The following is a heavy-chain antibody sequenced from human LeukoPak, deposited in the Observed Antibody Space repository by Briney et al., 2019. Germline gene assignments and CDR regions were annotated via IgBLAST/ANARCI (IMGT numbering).Heavy chain of an antibody. Sequence: GGSLRLSCAASGFTFSSYSMNWVRQAPGKGLEWVSSISSSSSYIYYADSVKGRFTISRDNAKNSLYLQMNSLRAEDTAVYYCAREFTMAPTSDYWGQGTLVTVSS. CDR1: GFTFSSYS. V-gene: IGHV3-21*01. J-gene: IGHJ4*02. CDR3: AREFTMAPTSDY. D-gene: IGHD3-10*01. CDR2: ISSSSSYI.